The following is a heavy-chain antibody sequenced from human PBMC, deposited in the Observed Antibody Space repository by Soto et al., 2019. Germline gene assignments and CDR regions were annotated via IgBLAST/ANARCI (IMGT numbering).Heavy chain of an antibody. J-gene: IGHJ6*02. CDR3: ARETLTLFGGVRDNVYYGMDV. CDR2: IGTSETIR. D-gene: IGHD3-3*01. Sequence: EVQLEESGGGLVQPGGSLRLSCAASGFTFSSYEMNWVRQVPGKGLQWVSYIGTSETIRYYADSVKGRFTISRDNAKNSLYLQMNSLRAEDTAIYYCARETLTLFGGVRDNVYYGMDVWGPGTPVTVSS. V-gene: IGHV3-48*03. CDR1: GFTFSSYE.